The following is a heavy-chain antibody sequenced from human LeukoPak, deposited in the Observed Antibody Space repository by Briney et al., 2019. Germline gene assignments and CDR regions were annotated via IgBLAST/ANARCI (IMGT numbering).Heavy chain of an antibody. CDR1: RFSFPPYW. CDR2: VNQDGTEK. D-gene: IGHD3-3*01. V-gene: IGHV3-7*01. CDR3: ARENWSTADY. J-gene: IGHJ4*02. Sequence: PGGSLRLSCAASRFSFPPYWMMWVRQTPAKGLEWVATVNQDGTEKWYVDSVKGRFTIFKDSAMNVVSLHMNSLRAEDTAIYYCARENWSTADYWGQGTLVTVSS.